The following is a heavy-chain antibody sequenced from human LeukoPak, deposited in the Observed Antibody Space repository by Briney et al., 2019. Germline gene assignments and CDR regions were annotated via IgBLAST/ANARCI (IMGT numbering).Heavy chain of an antibody. CDR2: IKQDGSEK. CDR3: ASQYSSSEYDSSYYYYMDV. CDR1: GYTFSSYW. Sequence: GGSLRLSCAASGYTFSSYWMSCVRQAPGKGLEWVANIKQDGSEKYYVDSVKGRFTISRDNAKNSLYLQMNSLRAEDTAVYYCASQYSSSEYDSSYYYYMDVWGKGTTVTVSS. V-gene: IGHV3-7*01. D-gene: IGHD6-13*01. J-gene: IGHJ6*03.